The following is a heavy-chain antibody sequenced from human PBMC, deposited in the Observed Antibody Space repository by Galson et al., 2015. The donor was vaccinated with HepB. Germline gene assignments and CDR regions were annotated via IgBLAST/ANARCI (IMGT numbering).Heavy chain of an antibody. CDR1: GFTFSSYA. D-gene: IGHD1-14*01. V-gene: IGHV3-30-3*01. J-gene: IGHJ4*02. Sequence: SLRLSCAASGFTFSSYAMHWVRQAPGKGLEWVAVISYDGSNKYYADPVKGRFTISRDNSKNTLYLQMNSLRAEDTAVYYCARMVPNRYDYWGQGTLVTVSS. CDR3: ARMVPNRYDY. CDR2: ISYDGSNK.